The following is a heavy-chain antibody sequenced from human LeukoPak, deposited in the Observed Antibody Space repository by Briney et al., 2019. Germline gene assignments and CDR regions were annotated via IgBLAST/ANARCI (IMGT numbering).Heavy chain of an antibody. CDR1: GFTFSSYG. V-gene: IGHV3-33*01. CDR3: ARSSAAGFFDY. D-gene: IGHD6-13*01. CDR2: IWYDGSNK. Sequence: GRSLRLSCAASGFTFSSYGMHWVRQAPGKGLEWVAVIWYDGSNKYYADSVKGRFIISRDNSKNTLYLQMNSLRAEDTAVYYCARSSAAGFFDYWGQGTLVTVSS. J-gene: IGHJ4*02.